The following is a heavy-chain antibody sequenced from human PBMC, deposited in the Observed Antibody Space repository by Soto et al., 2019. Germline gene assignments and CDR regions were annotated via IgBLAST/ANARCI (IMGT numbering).Heavy chain of an antibody. CDR3: TKEYSIYAYNWFGP. CDR2: IVSGGGST. Sequence: EVQLLVSGGGSVQPGGSLRLSCAASGFSFSNYAMSWVRQAPGTGLEWVSAIVSGGGSTYYAASVKSRFSISSDNSMNTLYLQMNCLIAENTAIYYCTKEYSIYAYNWFGPWGQGTLVTFSP. V-gene: IGHV3-23*01. J-gene: IGHJ5*02. CDR1: GFSFSNYA. D-gene: IGHD4-4*01.